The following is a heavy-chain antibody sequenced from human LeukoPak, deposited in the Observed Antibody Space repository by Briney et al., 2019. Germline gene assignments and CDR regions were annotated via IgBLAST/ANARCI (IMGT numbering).Heavy chain of an antibody. J-gene: IGHJ4*02. CDR1: GFTVSSNY. CDR2: IHTGGST. CDR3: VGEGKWLQLRYFDY. D-gene: IGHD5-24*01. Sequence: PGGSLRLSCAASGFTVSSNYMSWVRQAPGKGLEWVSVIHTGGSTYYADSVKGRFTISRDTSNNTLYLQMNSLRAEDTAVYYCVGEGKWLQLRYFDYWGQGTLVTVSS. V-gene: IGHV3-53*01.